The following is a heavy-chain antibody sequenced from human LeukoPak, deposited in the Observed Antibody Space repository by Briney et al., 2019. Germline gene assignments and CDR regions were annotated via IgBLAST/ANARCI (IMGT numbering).Heavy chain of an antibody. J-gene: IGHJ4*02. V-gene: IGHV3-30-3*01. Sequence: PGGSLRLSCAASGFTFSSYVMHWVRQAPGKGLEWVAVISYDGSNKYYADSVKGRFTISRDNSKNTLYLQMNSLRAEDTAVYYCARDAGGLYSIDYWGQGTLVTVSS. CDR2: ISYDGSNK. D-gene: IGHD3-16*01. CDR3: ARDAGGLYSIDY. CDR1: GFTFSSYV.